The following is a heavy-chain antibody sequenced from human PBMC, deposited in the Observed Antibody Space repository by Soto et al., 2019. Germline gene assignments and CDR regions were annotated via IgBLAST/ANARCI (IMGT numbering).Heavy chain of an antibody. CDR1: GGSISSYY. V-gene: IGHV4-59*01. J-gene: IGHJ2*01. Sequence: QVQLQESGPGLVKPSETLSLTCTVSGGSISSYYWSWIRQPPGKGLEWIGYIYYSGSTNYNPSLKSRVPISVDTSKNQFSLKLSSVTAADTAVYYCASDYHYPDTYWYFDLWGRGTLVTVSS. CDR2: IYYSGST. CDR3: ASDYHYPDTYWYFDL. D-gene: IGHD3-22*01.